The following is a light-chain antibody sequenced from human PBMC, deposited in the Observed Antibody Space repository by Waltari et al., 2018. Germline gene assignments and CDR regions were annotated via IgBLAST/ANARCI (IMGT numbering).Light chain of an antibody. CDR1: QSISSY. Sequence: DIQMTQSPSSLSASVGDRVTITCRASQSISSYLNWYQQKPGKAPKLLLSAASSLQSGVPSRFSGSGSGTDFTLTISSLQPEDFATYYCQQSYNTPQTFGQGTKVEIK. V-gene: IGKV1-39*01. CDR2: AAS. J-gene: IGKJ2*01. CDR3: QQSYNTPQT.